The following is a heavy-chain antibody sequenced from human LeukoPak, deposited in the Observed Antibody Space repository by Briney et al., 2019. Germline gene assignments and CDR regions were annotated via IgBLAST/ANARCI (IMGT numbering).Heavy chain of an antibody. CDR2: ISVSGGST. CDR1: GFTFSSYA. J-gene: IGHJ4*02. V-gene: IGHV3-23*01. Sequence: GGSLRLSCAASGFTFSSYAMSWVRQAPAKGLEWVSTISVSGGSTYYADSVKGRFTISRDNSKNTLYLQMNSLRAEDTAVYYCASGIQLWSWFDYWGQGSLVTVCS. CDR3: ASGIQLWSWFDY. D-gene: IGHD5-18*01.